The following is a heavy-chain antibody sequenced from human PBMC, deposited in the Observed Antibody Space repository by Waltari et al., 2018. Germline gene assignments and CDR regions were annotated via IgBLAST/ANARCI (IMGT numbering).Heavy chain of an antibody. V-gene: IGHV3-30*02. CDR2: IRYEGTIK. D-gene: IGHD2-15*01. J-gene: IGHJ4*02. Sequence: QLQLVESGGGVVQPGGSLRLSCAASGSTFSGYGMHWVRQAPGKGFGGVAFIRYEGTIKQYGDSVEGRFTVSRDNSKNILFLQMNSLRTEDTAVYYCARDEPPETPHWGQGTLVVVSS. CDR3: ARDEPPETPH. CDR1: GSTFSGYG.